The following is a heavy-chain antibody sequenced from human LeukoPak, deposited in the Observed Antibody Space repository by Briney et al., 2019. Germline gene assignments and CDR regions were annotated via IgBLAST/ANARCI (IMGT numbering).Heavy chain of an antibody. V-gene: IGHV4-31*03. J-gene: IGHJ3*02. CDR1: GGSISRGTYY. Sequence: PSDTLALTCTVSGGSISRGTYYGGWIRQHPGKGLEWIGYIYYSGRTYYNPSLKSRVTVAVATSRDQFSLKLRSVTAADTAVYDCARAMENRAAQGFDIWGQGTLVTVSS. CDR3: ARAMENRAAQGFDI. CDR2: IYYSGRT. D-gene: IGHD3-10*01.